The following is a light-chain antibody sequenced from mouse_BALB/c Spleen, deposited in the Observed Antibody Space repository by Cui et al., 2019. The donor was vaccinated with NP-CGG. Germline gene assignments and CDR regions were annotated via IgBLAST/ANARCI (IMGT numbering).Light chain of an antibody. V-gene: IGLV1*01. J-gene: IGLJ1*01. CDR1: TGAVTTSNY. CDR3: ALWYSNHWV. Sequence: QAVVTQESALTTSPGKTVTLTCRSSTGAVTTSNYANWVQENPDHLFTGLIGGTNNRAPGVPPRFSGSLIGDKAALTITGAQTEDEAIYFCALWYSNHWVFGGGTKLTVL. CDR2: GTN.